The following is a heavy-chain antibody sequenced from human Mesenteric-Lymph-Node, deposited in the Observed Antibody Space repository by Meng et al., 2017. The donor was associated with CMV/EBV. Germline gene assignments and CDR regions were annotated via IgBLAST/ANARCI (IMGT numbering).Heavy chain of an antibody. CDR1: GYTCTKYD. D-gene: IGHD3-10*01. CDR2: MNTNSGNT. V-gene: IGHV1-8*01. J-gene: IGHJ5*02. CDR3: VRMDIRGIIVP. Sequence: SCKASGYTCTKYDINLVRHATGQGLGWMGWMNTNSGNTGYAQKFQGRLSLTRDTSISTAYMELSGLTSEDTALYYCVRMDIRGIIVPWGQGTLVTVSS.